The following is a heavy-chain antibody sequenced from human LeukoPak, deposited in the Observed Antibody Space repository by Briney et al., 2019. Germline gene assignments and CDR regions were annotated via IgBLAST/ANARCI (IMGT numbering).Heavy chain of an antibody. CDR1: GYAFTNYG. D-gene: IGHD6-13*01. Sequence: GASVKVSCKTSGYAFTNYGISWVRQAPGLGLEWMGWISAYNGNTNYAQKVQGRVTMTTDTSTSTAYMELRSLRFDDTAVYYCARDQSVRLLQTSSTYFKHVFAIWGQGSMVTVSS. CDR3: ARDQSVRLLQTSSTYFKHVFAI. J-gene: IGHJ3*02. CDR2: ISAYNGNT. V-gene: IGHV1-18*01.